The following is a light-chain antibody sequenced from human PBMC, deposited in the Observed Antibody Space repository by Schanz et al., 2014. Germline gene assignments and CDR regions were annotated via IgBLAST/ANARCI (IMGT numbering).Light chain of an antibody. V-gene: IGKV3-11*01. CDR1: QSISSY. CDR3: HQRATWT. Sequence: EIVLTQSPGTLSLSPGEGATLSCRASQSISSYLAWYQQKPGQAPRLLIYDASNRATGIPARFSGSGSGTDFTLTISGLEPEDFALYYCHQRATWTFGQGTKVEIK. J-gene: IGKJ1*01. CDR2: DAS.